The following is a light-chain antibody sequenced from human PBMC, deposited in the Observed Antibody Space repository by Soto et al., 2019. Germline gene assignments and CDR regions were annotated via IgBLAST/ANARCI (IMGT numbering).Light chain of an antibody. Sequence: QSALTQPPSASGSPGHSVTISCAGTSSDVGGYDYVSWYQQHPGKAPKLIIYEVSKRPSRVPDRFSGSKSGNTASLTVSGLQAEDGADYYCSSYAGSDNYVFGTGTKLTVL. CDR3: SSYAGSDNYV. J-gene: IGLJ1*01. CDR1: SSDVGGYDY. CDR2: EVS. V-gene: IGLV2-8*01.